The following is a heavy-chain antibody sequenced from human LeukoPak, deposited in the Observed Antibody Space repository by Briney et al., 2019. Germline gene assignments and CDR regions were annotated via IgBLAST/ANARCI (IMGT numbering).Heavy chain of an antibody. CDR2: ISSSGSTI. D-gene: IGHD3-10*01. J-gene: IGHJ6*03. Sequence: PGGSLRLSCAASGFTFSSYEMNWVRQAPGKGLEWVSYISSSGSTIYYADSVKGRFTISRDNAKNSLYLQMNSLRAEDTAVYYCAGAHHYGSGSYRYYYYYMDVWGKGTTVTVSS. V-gene: IGHV3-48*03. CDR3: AGAHHYGSGSYRYYYYYMDV. CDR1: GFTFSSYE.